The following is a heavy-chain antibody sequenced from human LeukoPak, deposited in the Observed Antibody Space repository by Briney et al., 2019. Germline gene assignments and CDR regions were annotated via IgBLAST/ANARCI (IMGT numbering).Heavy chain of an antibody. J-gene: IGHJ3*02. CDR1: GGSISSYY. CDR2: IYYSGST. V-gene: IGHV4-59*01. Sequence: SETLSLTCTVSGGSISSYYWSWIRQPPGKGLEWIVYIYYSGSTNYNPSLKSRVTISVDTSKNQFSLKLSSVTAADTAVYYCARDRRASSSGWFHDAFDIWGQGTMVTVSS. CDR3: ARDRRASSSGWFHDAFDI. D-gene: IGHD6-19*01.